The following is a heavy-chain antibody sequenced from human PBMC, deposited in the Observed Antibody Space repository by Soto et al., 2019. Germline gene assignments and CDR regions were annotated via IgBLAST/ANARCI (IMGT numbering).Heavy chain of an antibody. J-gene: IGHJ4*02. D-gene: IGHD3-10*01. CDR2: ISWNSGSI. CDR3: AKVKMVRGVITLYYFDY. V-gene: IGHV3-9*01. CDR1: GFTFDDYA. Sequence: LRLSCAASGFTFDDYAMHWVRQAPGKGLEWVSGISWNSGSIGYADSVKGRFTISRDNAKNSLYLQMNSLRAEDTALYYCAKVKMVRGVITLYYFDYWGQGTLVTVSS.